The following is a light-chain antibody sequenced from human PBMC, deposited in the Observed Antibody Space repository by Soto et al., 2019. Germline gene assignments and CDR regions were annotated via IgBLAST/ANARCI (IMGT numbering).Light chain of an antibody. CDR1: QSISSW. J-gene: IGKJ1*01. V-gene: IGKV1-5*01. CDR2: DAS. Sequence: GDRFTTNCRASQSISSWLAWYQQKPGKAPKLLIYDASSLESGVPSRFSGSGSGTEFTLTISSLQPDDFATYYCQQYNSYPWTFGQGTKVDIK. CDR3: QQYNSYPWT.